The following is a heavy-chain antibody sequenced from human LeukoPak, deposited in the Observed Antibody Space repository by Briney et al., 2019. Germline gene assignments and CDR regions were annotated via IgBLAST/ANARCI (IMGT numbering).Heavy chain of an antibody. CDR1: GFTFSSYG. Sequence: GGSLRLSCAASGFTFSSYGMSWVRQAPGKGLEWVSTISATADSTYYADSVKGRFTISRDNAKNSLYLQMNSLRAEDTAVYYCAREYSSGWYSEGFDYWGQGILVTVSS. V-gene: IGHV3-23*01. CDR3: AREYSSGWYSEGFDY. D-gene: IGHD6-19*01. CDR2: ISATADST. J-gene: IGHJ4*02.